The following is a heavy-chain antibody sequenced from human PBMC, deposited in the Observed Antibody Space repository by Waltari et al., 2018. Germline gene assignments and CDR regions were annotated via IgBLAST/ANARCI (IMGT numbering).Heavy chain of an antibody. Sequence: EVQLLESGGGLVQPGGSLRLSCAASGFTFSSYAMSWVRQAPGKGLEWVSAISGSGGSTYDAHSVKGRFTISRDNSKNTLYLQMNSLRAEDTAVYYCAKDYNYGSGSYPTYYFDYWGQGTLVTVSS. CDR3: AKDYNYGSGSYPTYYFDY. V-gene: IGHV3-23*01. J-gene: IGHJ4*02. CDR1: GFTFSSYA. CDR2: ISGSGGST. D-gene: IGHD3-10*01.